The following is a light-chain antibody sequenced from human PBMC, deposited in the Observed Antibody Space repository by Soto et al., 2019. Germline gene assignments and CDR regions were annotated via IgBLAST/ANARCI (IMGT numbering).Light chain of an antibody. CDR3: QQYGSSPRT. V-gene: IGKV3-20*01. CDR2: GAS. Sequence: EIVFTQSPGTLSFSPGERATLSCRASQSVSSSYLAWYQQKPGQAPRLLIYGASSRATGIPDRFSGSGSGTDFTLTISRLEPEDFAVYYCQQYGSSPRTFGQGTQ. J-gene: IGKJ1*01. CDR1: QSVSSSY.